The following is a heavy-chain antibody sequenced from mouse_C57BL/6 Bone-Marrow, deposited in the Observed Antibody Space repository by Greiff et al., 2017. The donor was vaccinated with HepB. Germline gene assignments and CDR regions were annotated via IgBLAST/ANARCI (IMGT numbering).Heavy chain of an antibody. D-gene: IGHD1-1*01. CDR2: IDPNSGGT. CDR1: GYTFTSYW. Sequence: QVQLQQPGAELVKPGASVKLSCKASGYTFTSYWMHWVKQRPGRGLEWIGRIDPNSGGTKYNDKFKSKATLTVDKPSSTAYMQLSSLTSEDSAVYYCARCPITTVVRAMDYWGQGTSVTVSS. V-gene: IGHV1-72*01. CDR3: ARCPITTVVRAMDY. J-gene: IGHJ4*01.